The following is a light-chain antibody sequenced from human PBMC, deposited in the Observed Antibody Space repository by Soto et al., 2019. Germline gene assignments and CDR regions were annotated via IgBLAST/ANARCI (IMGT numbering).Light chain of an antibody. Sequence: QSALTQPPSASGSPGQSVTISCTGTSSDIGAYFYVSWYQQHLGKAPKLMIYEVSHRPSGVSRRFSGSKSGSTASLAISGLQPEDEADYYCSSYASGSSLVVFGGGTKLTVL. V-gene: IGLV2-14*01. CDR3: SSYASGSSLVV. CDR1: SSDIGAYFY. J-gene: IGLJ2*01. CDR2: EVS.